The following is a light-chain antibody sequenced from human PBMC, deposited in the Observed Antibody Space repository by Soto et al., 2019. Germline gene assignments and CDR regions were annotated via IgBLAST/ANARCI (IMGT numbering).Light chain of an antibody. CDR1: SSDVGGYNH. CDR3: SSYKSSFSSV. J-gene: IGLJ1*01. Sequence: QSVLTQPASVSGSPGQSITLSCAGSSSDVGGYNHVSWYQHHPGKAPKLLIYEVTNRPSGVSNRFSGSKSGNTASLTISGLQAEDEAEYYCSSYKSSFSSVFGTGTKVTVL. V-gene: IGLV2-14*01. CDR2: EVT.